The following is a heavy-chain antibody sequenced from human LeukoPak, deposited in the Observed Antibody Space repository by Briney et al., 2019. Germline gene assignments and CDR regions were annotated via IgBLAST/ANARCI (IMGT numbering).Heavy chain of an antibody. J-gene: IGHJ4*02. CDR2: IYTSGST. CDR1: GGSISSGSYY. CDR3: AREAYDFWSGSERDSGY. Sequence: SQTLSLTCTVSGGSISSGSYYWSWIRQPAGKGLEWIGRIYTSGSTNYNPSLKSRVTISVDTSKNQFSLKLSSVTAADTAVYYCAREAYDFWSGSERDSGYWGQGTLVTVSS. V-gene: IGHV4-61*02. D-gene: IGHD3-3*01.